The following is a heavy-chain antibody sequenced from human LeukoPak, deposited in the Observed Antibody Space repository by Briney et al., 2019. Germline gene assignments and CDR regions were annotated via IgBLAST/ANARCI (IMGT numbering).Heavy chain of an antibody. CDR1: GFTVSSNY. Sequence: GGSLRLSCAASGFTVSSNYMSWVRQAPGKGLEWVSVIYSGGSTYYADSVKGRFTISRDNSKNTLYLQMNSLRAGDTAVYYCARGLSRSSGPFDYWGQGNLVTVSS. CDR3: ARGLSRSSGPFDY. V-gene: IGHV3-66*01. J-gene: IGHJ4*02. D-gene: IGHD6-19*01. CDR2: IYSGGST.